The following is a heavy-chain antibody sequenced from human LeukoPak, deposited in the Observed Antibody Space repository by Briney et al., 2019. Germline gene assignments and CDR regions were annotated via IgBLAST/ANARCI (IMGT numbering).Heavy chain of an antibody. CDR1: GFSFSSYW. Sequence: GGSLRLSCEASGFSFSSYWMTWVRQAPGKGLEWVANIKQDGSEKYYVDSVKGRFTISRDNAKIPVFLQTNSLRAEDTAVYYCAREDYYGSGNYVAWGGAFDVWGRGTTVTVSS. J-gene: IGHJ3*01. CDR3: AREDYYGSGNYVAWGGAFDV. CDR2: IKQDGSEK. V-gene: IGHV3-7*01. D-gene: IGHD3-10*01.